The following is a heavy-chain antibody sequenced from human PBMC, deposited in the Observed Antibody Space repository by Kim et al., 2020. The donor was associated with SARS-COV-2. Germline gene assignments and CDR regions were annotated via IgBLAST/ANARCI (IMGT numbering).Heavy chain of an antibody. D-gene: IGHD6-19*01. CDR3: ARDWGSGWGE. CDR2: ISYDGSNK. J-gene: IGHJ4*02. V-gene: IGHV3-30-3*01. CDR1: GFTFSSYA. Sequence: GGSLRLSCAASGFTFSSYAMHWVRQAPGKGLEWVAVISYDGSNKYYADSVEGRFTISRDNSKNTLYLQMNSLRAEDTAVYYCARDWGSGWGEWGQGTLVTVSS.